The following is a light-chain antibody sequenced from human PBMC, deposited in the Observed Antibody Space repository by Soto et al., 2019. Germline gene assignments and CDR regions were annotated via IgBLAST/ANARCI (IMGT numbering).Light chain of an antibody. J-gene: IGKJ1*01. V-gene: IGKV1-5*01. CDR2: DAS. CDR1: QSIRSW. Sequence: HMTQSPSTLSASVGDRVTITCRASQSIRSWLAWYQQRPDQAPKVLIYDASNLASGVPSRFSGSGSGTEFTLTISSLQPDDFATYYCQQYNSVPWTFGRGTKVEIK. CDR3: QQYNSVPWT.